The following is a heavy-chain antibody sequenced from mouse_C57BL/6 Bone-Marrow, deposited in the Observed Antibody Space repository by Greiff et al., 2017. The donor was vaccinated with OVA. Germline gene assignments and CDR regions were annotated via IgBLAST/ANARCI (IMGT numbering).Heavy chain of an antibody. J-gene: IGHJ2*01. CDR2: ISDGGSYT. CDR1: GFNFSGYA. D-gene: IGHD1-1*01. V-gene: IGHV5-4*03. CDR3: ARGGITGPHY. Sequence: EVKLQESGGDLVKPGGSLKLSCAASGFNFSGYAMSWVRQTPEKRLEWVATISDGGSYTYHPDNVKGRFTISRDKAKNNLYLQMSHLKSEDTAMYYCARGGITGPHYWGQGTTLTVSS.